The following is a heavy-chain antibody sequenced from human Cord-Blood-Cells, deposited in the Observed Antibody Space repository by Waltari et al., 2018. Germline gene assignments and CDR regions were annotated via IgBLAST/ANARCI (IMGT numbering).Heavy chain of an antibody. CDR2: FGPEDGET. CDR1: GYTLTEFS. CDR3: ATVAAAGSYYFDY. J-gene: IGHJ4*02. D-gene: IGHD6-13*01. Sequence: QVQLVQSGAEVKKPGASVKVSCKVSGYTLTEFSMHWVRQAPGQGLAWMGGFGPEDGETIYAQKFQGRVTMTEDTSTDPAYMELSSLRSEDTAVYYCATVAAAGSYYFDYWGQGTLVTVSS. V-gene: IGHV1-24*01.